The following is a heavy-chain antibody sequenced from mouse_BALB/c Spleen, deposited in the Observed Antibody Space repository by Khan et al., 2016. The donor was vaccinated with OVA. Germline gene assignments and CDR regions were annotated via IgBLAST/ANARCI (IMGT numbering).Heavy chain of an antibody. CDR1: GISLTSYG. CDR2: IWGDGST. J-gene: IGHJ1*01. CDR3: AKFCYGGISDWYFDV. V-gene: IGHV2-3*01. D-gene: IGHD1-1*01. Sequence: VQLQESGPGLVAPSQSLSITCTVSGISLTSYGVTWVRQPPGKGLEWLGVIWGDGSTNYHSTLRSRLSISKDKSRSQVFLTLNSLQTDDTATYYCAKFCYGGISDWYFDVWGAGTTVTVSS.